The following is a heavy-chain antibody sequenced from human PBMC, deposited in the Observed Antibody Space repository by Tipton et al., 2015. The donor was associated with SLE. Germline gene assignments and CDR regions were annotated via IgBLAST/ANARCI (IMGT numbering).Heavy chain of an antibody. CDR1: GGSISSGSYY. J-gene: IGHJ4*02. CDR3: AREDCSGGSCLVDY. CDR2: IYTSGST. D-gene: IGHD2-15*01. V-gene: IGHV4-61*09. Sequence: TLSLTCTVSGGSISSGSYYWSWIRQPAGKGLEWIGHIYTSGSTNYNPSLKSRVTISVDTSKNQFSLKLSSVTAADTAVYYCAREDCSGGSCLVDYWGQGTLVTVSS.